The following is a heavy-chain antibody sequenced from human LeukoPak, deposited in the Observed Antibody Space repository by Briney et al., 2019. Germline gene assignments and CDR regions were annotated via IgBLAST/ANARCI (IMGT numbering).Heavy chain of an antibody. CDR3: ARAGDFWSGYSGKFDY. CDR2: IRYDGSNK. V-gene: IGHV3-30*02. CDR1: GFTFSSYG. J-gene: IGHJ4*02. D-gene: IGHD3-3*01. Sequence: GGSLRLSCAASGFTFSSYGMHWVRQAPGKGLEWVAFIRYDGSNKYYADSVKGRFTISRDNSKNTLYLQMNSLRAEDTAVYYCARAGDFWSGYSGKFDYWGQGTLVTVSS.